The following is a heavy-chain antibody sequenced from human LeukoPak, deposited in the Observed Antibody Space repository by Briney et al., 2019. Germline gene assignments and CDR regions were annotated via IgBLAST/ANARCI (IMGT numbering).Heavy chain of an antibody. J-gene: IGHJ4*02. Sequence: SETLSLTCTVSGDSINNNFWSWIRQPAGKGLEWIGRIYSSGSTTYNPSLKSRVTMSVDTSNNRFSLKLDSVTAADTAVYYCARDRDWNYYFFDFWGQGTLVTVSS. CDR1: GDSINNNF. CDR2: IYSSGST. V-gene: IGHV4-4*07. CDR3: ARDRDWNYYFFDF. D-gene: IGHD1-7*01.